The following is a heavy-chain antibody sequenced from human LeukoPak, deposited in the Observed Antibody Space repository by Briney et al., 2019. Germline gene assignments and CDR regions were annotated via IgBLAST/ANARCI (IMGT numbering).Heavy chain of an antibody. Sequence: PGGSLRLSCAASGFTFSSYAMSWVRQAPGKGLEWISTISGGSDSTYYADSVKDRFTFSRDNSKNTLYLQMNSLRAEDTAVYYCAKKRSSAAAGQIDYWGQGTLVTVSS. CDR2: ISGGSDST. D-gene: IGHD6-13*01. CDR1: GFTFSSYA. CDR3: AKKRSSAAAGQIDY. J-gene: IGHJ4*02. V-gene: IGHV3-23*01.